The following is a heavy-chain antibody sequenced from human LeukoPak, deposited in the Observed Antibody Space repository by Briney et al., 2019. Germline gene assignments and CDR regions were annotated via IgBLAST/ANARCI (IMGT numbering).Heavy chain of an antibody. J-gene: IGHJ4*02. CDR1: GGSFSGYY. CDR3: ARDPTTVTTIFDS. Sequence: SETLSLTCAVYGGSFSGYYWSWIRQPPGKGLEWIGEINHSGSTNYNPSLKSRVTISVDTSKNQFSLKLSSVTAADTAVYYCARDPTTVTTIFDSWGQGILVTVSS. CDR2: INHSGST. V-gene: IGHV4-34*01. D-gene: IGHD4-11*01.